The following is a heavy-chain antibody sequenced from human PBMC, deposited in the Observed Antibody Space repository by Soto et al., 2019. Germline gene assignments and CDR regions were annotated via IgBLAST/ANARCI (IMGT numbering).Heavy chain of an antibody. CDR1: GDSMSRGDYY. J-gene: IGHJ3*02. CDR2: VYHTGST. D-gene: IGHD4-17*01. CDR3: ARDPLYDYGDLSHVFDM. Sequence: QVQLQESGPGLVKPSQTLSLSCTVSGDSMSRGDYYWSWIRLPPGKGREWIGFVYHTGSTYYSPSLKGRVDISVDTYKNQFSLKLNSVTAADTAVYYCARDPLYDYGDLSHVFDMWGQGTMVTVSS. V-gene: IGHV4-30-4*01.